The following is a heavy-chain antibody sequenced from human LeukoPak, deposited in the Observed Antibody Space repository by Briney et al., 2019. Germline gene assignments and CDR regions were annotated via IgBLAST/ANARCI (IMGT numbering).Heavy chain of an antibody. CDR2: IIPIFGTA. CDR3: AIFSVGGVPRGYSGYDGGRFDY. J-gene: IGHJ4*02. D-gene: IGHD5-12*01. Sequence: SVKVSCKASGGTFSSYAISWVRQAPGQGLEWMGGIIPIFGTANYAQKFQGRVTITADESTSTAYMELSSLRSEDTAVYYCAIFSVGGVPRGYSGYDGGRFDYWGQGTLVIVSS. CDR1: GGTFSSYA. V-gene: IGHV1-69*13.